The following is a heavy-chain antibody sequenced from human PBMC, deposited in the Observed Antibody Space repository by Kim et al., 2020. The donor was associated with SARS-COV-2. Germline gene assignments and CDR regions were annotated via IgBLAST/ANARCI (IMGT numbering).Heavy chain of an antibody. J-gene: IGHJ6*02. V-gene: IGHV3-21*01. D-gene: IGHD3-10*01. CDR1: GFIFNTHR. CDR3: ARDQGPAMVRGVIFGEVDQFYNIDV. CDR2: ISSSSSYI. Sequence: GGSLRLSCAASGFIFNTHRMSWVRQAPGKGLEWVSSISSSSSYIDYADSVKGRFTISRDNAKNSLYLQMNSLRAEDTAVYYCARDQGPAMVRGVIFGEVDQFYNIDVWGQGTTVTVSS.